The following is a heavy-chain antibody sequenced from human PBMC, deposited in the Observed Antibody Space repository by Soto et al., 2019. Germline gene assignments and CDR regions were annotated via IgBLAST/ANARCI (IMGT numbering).Heavy chain of an antibody. CDR2: ISSSSSYI. D-gene: IGHD6-19*01. CDR3: ARDQEAAALYSSGHDY. Sequence: PGGSLRLSCAASGFTFSSYSMNWVRQAPGKGLEWVSSISSSSSYIYYADSVKGRFTISRDNAKNSLYLQMNSLRAEDTAVYYCARDQEAAALYSSGHDYWGQGTLVTVSA. J-gene: IGHJ4*02. CDR1: GFTFSSYS. V-gene: IGHV3-21*01.